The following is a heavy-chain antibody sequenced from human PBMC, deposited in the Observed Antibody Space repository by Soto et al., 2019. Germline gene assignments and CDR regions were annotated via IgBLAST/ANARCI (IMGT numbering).Heavy chain of an antibody. D-gene: IGHD3-3*01. V-gene: IGHV4-30-2*01. CDR1: GGAISSGGYS. J-gene: IGHJ6*02. Sequence: PSEALSLTCAVSGGAISSGGYSWSWSRQPPGKGLEWIGYIYHSGSAYYNPSLKSRVALSVDRSKNQFSLKLNPVTAADPDVYYCASLYCDFWSGYFATGEYGMDVWGQGSRVTVSS. CDR2: IYHSGSA. CDR3: ASLYCDFWSGYFATGEYGMDV.